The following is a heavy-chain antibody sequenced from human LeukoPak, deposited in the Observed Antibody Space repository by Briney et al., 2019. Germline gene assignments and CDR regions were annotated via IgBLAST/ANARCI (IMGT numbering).Heavy chain of an antibody. Sequence: LSRDGWRRISKTPGKGLEWIGEINHSGSTNYNPSLKSRVTISVDTSKNQFSLKLSSVTAADTAVYYCARPRVRGVIIRGFDYWGQGTLVTVSS. D-gene: IGHD3-10*01. CDR2: INHSGST. V-gene: IGHV4-34*01. J-gene: IGHJ4*01. CDR3: ARPRVRGVIIRGFDY. CDR1: LSRDG.